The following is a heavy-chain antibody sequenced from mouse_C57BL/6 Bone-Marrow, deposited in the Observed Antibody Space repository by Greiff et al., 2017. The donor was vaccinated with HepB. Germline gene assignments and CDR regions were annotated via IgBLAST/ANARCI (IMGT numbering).Heavy chain of an antibody. CDR2: ISSGGSYT. CDR1: GFTFSSYG. V-gene: IGHV5-6*01. Sequence: EVQLVESGGDLVKPGGSLKLSCAASGFTFSSYGMSWVRQTPDKRLEWVATISSGGSYTYYPDSVKGRFTISRDNAKNTLYLQMSSLKYEDTAMYYCARQRTLTVSGGQGTLVTVSA. CDR3: ARQRTLTVS. J-gene: IGHJ3*01.